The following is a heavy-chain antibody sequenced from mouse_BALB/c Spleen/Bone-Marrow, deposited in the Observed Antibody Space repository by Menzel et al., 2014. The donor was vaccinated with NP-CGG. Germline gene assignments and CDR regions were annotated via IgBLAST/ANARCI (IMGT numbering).Heavy chain of an antibody. V-gene: IGHV3-6*02. CDR2: IGYDGSN. D-gene: IGHD1-1*01. J-gene: IGHJ3*01. Sequence: IGYDGSNDSNPSLKNRISITRDISKNQFFLKLNSVTTEDTATYYCARGFITTVVPFAYWGQGTLVTVSA. CDR3: ARGFITTVVPFAY.